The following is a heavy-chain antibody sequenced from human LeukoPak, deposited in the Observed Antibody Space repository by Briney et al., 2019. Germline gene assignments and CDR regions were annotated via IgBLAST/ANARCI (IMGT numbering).Heavy chain of an antibody. Sequence: SETLSLTCTVSGGSISSYYWSWIRQPPGKGLEWIGYIYYSGSTNYNPSLKSRVTISVDTSKNQFSLKLSSVTAADTAVYYCARAKGLRHNWFDPWGQGTLVTVSS. V-gene: IGHV4-59*01. CDR1: GGSISSYY. CDR2: IYYSGST. CDR3: ARAKGLRHNWFDP. J-gene: IGHJ5*02. D-gene: IGHD4-17*01.